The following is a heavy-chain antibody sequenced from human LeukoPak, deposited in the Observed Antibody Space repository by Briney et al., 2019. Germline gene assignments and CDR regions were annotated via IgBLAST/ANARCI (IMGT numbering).Heavy chain of an antibody. CDR3: ARWTTVTRAFDY. CDR2: INHSGST. Sequence: PSEILSLTCAVYGGSFSGYYWSWIRQPLGKGLEWIGEINHSGSTNYNPSLKSRVTMSVDTSKNQFSLKVSSVTAADTAVFYCARWTTVTRAFDYWGLGTLVTVSS. J-gene: IGHJ4*02. CDR1: GGSFSGYY. D-gene: IGHD4-17*01. V-gene: IGHV4-34*01.